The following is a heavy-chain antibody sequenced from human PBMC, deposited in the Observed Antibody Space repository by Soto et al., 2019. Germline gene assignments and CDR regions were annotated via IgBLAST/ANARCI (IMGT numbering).Heavy chain of an antibody. CDR1: GLTFSSYA. Sequence: EVQLLESGGGLVQPGGSLRLSCAASGLTFSSYAMTWVRQAPGKGLEWVSAISGGGDTTYYTDSVKGRFTISRDNSKNPLYLQKNSLRAEDTAVYYCAETRVSGSSWNGFYGVDGWGPGTTVTVSS. V-gene: IGHV3-23*01. CDR3: AETRVSGSSWNGFYGVDG. J-gene: IGHJ6*01. CDR2: ISGGGDTT. D-gene: IGHD3-3*01.